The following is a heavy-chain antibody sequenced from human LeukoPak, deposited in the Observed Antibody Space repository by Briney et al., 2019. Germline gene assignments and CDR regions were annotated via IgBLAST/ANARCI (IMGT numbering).Heavy chain of an antibody. V-gene: IGHV1-69*15. Sequence: SVKVSCKASGGPFSDYAITWVRQAPGQGLEWMGIIIPLFSTTNYAQKFQGRITITADESTSTAYMELSSLRSEDTAIYYCATDRMIRYFDYWGQGTLVTVSS. CDR2: IIPLFSTT. CDR1: GGPFSDYA. D-gene: IGHD2-15*01. CDR3: ATDRMIRYFDY. J-gene: IGHJ4*02.